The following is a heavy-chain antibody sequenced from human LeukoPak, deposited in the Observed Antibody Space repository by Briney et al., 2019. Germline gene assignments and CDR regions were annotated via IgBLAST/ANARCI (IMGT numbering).Heavy chain of an antibody. J-gene: IGHJ3*02. CDR2: IGTAGDT. Sequence: GGSLRLSCATSGFTFRNFDLHWVRQATGEGLEWVSAIGTAGDTYYPDSVKGRFTISRDNGENSFYLQMNNLRVGDTAVYYCSRGGAPAGYAYDIWGHGTVVIVSS. CDR3: SRGGAPAGYAYDI. D-gene: IGHD6-13*01. CDR1: GFTFRNFD. V-gene: IGHV3-13*01.